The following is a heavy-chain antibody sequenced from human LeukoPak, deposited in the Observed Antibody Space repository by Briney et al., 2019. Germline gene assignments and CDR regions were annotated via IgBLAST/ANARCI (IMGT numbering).Heavy chain of an antibody. CDR1: GFTFSSYG. V-gene: IGHV3-23*01. J-gene: IGHJ4*02. CDR3: ARGGRGVWGSLDY. CDR2: ISGSGSST. Sequence: GGSLRLSCAASGFTFSSYGMSWVRQAPGKGLEWVSAISGSGSSTYYADSVKGRFTISRDNSKNTLYLQMNSLRAEDTAVYYCARGGRGVWGSLDYWGQGTLVTVSS. D-gene: IGHD3-16*01.